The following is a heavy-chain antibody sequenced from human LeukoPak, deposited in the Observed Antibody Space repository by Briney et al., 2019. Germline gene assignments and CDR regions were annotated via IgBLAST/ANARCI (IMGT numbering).Heavy chain of an antibody. CDR1: GFTFSNYW. Sequence: GGSLRLSCAASGFTFSNYWMHWVRQAPGKGLVWVSRINSDGINTSYADSVKGRFTISRDNSENTLYLQMNSLRAEDTAVYYCARGGSYLSAFDIWGQGAMVTVSS. J-gene: IGHJ3*02. D-gene: IGHD1-26*01. CDR3: ARGGSYLSAFDI. CDR2: INSDGINT. V-gene: IGHV3-74*01.